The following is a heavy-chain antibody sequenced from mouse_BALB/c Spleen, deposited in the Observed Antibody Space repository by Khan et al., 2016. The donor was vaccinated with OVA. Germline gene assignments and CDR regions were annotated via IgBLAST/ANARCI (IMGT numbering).Heavy chain of an antibody. CDR1: GYSITSDFA. J-gene: IGHJ2*01. CDR3: ARSGTISTVVITDFDY. D-gene: IGHD1-1*01. Sequence: EVQLQESGPGLVKPSQSLSLTCTVTGYSITSDFAWNWIRQFPGNKLEWMGYIKYSGITSYTPSLKSRFSITRNTSKNQFFLQLSSVTTEDTATYYFARSGTISTVVITDFDYWGQGTTLTVSS. CDR2: IKYSGIT. V-gene: IGHV3-2*02.